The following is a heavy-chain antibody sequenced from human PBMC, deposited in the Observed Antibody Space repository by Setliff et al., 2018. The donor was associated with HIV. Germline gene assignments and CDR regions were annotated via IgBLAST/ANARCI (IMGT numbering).Heavy chain of an antibody. D-gene: IGHD6-19*01. CDR1: GGSINSNSYY. CDR2: IYYSGST. V-gene: IGHV4-39*01. CDR3: VRLTGISSGWYGGGYYFDY. J-gene: IGHJ4*02. Sequence: SETLSLTCTVSGGSINSNSYYWAWIRQPPGRGLEWIGSIYYSGSTYYNPSLKSRVTISADTSKIQFSLKLSSVTAADTAVYYRVRLTGISSGWYGGGYYFDYWGRGTLVTV.